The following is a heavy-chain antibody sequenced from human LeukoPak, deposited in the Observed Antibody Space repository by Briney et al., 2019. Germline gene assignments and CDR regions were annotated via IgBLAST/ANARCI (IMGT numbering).Heavy chain of an antibody. V-gene: IGHV3-11*01. CDR1: GFTFSDYY. CDR2: ISSSGSTI. D-gene: IGHD1-1*01. Sequence: GGSLRLSCAASGFTFSDYYMSWIRQAPGKGLEWVSYISSSGSTIYCADSVKGRFTISRDNAKNSLYLQMNSLRAEDTAVYYCASSYTASTKIDYWGQGTLVTVSS. J-gene: IGHJ4*02. CDR3: ASSYTASTKIDY.